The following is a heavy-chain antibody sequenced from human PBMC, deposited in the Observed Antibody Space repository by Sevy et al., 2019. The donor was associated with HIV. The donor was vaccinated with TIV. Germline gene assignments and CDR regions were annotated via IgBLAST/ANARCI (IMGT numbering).Heavy chain of an antibody. CDR2: FSFGCGQI. CDR3: AREGCTKPHDY. CDR1: GFTFRDYS. V-gene: IGHV3-23*01. Sequence: GGSLRLTCVASGFTFRDYSMSWVRRAPGKGLEWVSTFSFGCGQIDYADSVKGRFTISRDNSKNSFYLQMNNLRAEDTAIYFCAREGCTKPHDYWGQGTLVTVSS. D-gene: IGHD2-8*01. J-gene: IGHJ4*02.